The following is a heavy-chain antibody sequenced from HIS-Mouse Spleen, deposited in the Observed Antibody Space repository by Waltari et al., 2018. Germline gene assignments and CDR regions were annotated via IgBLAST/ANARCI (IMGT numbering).Heavy chain of an antibody. V-gene: IGHV4-39*07. D-gene: IGHD4-17*01. Sequence: QLQLQESGPGLVKPSETLSLTCTASGCSISSSSYYWGWIRQPPGKGLEWIGSIYYSGSTYYNPSLKSRVTISVDTSKNQFSLKLSSVTAADTAVYYCARVPGDYSGAFDIWGQGTMVTVSS. CDR1: GCSISSSSYY. J-gene: IGHJ3*02. CDR2: IYYSGST. CDR3: ARVPGDYSGAFDI.